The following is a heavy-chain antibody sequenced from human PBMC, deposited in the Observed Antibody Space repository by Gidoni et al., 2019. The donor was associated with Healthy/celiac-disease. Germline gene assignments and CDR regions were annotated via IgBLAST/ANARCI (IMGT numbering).Heavy chain of an antibody. J-gene: IGHJ4*02. V-gene: IGHV3-7*03. Sequence: EVQLVESGGGLVQPGGSLRPSCAAAGFTFSSYWMSWVRQAPGKGLEWVANIKQDGSEKYYVDSVKGRFTISRDNAKNSLYLQMNSLRAEDTAVYYCARVDVTGTTHDYWGQGTLVTVSS. D-gene: IGHD1-20*01. CDR1: GFTFSSYW. CDR2: IKQDGSEK. CDR3: ARVDVTGTTHDY.